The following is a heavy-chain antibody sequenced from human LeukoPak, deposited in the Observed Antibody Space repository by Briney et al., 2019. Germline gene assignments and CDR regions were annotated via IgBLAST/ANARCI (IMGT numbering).Heavy chain of an antibody. CDR2: IYYSGST. J-gene: IGHJ4*02. V-gene: IGHV4-59*08. CDR1: GGSISSYY. Sequence: SETLSLTCTVSGGSISSYYWSWIRQPPGKGPEWIGYIYYSGSTNYNPSLKSRVTISVDTSKNQFSLKLSSVTAADTAVYYCVRGTFDWLSAQDYWGQGTLVTVSS. D-gene: IGHD3-9*01. CDR3: VRGTFDWLSAQDY.